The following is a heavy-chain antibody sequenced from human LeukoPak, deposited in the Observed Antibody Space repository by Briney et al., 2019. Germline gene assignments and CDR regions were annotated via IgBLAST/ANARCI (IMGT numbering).Heavy chain of an antibody. Sequence: GGSLRLSCAASGFTVSSNYMTWVRQAPGKGLEWVAVIYRSGRIYYADGVKGRFTISRDNSENTLSPQMSSRRAEDTAVYYCARRGSDSRAFDIWGQGTMVTVSS. CDR3: ARRGSDSRAFDI. V-gene: IGHV3-53*01. CDR2: IYRSGRI. D-gene: IGHD2-21*01. CDR1: GFTVSSNY. J-gene: IGHJ3*02.